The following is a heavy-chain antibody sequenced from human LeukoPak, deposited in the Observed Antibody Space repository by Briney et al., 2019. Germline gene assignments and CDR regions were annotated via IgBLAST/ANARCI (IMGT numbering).Heavy chain of an antibody. CDR1: GGTFSSYA. V-gene: IGHV1-2*02. Sequence: GASVKVSCKASGGTFSSYAISWVRQAPGQGLEWMGWINPNSGGTNYAQKFQGRVTMTRDTSISTAYMELSRLRSDDTAVYYCARGSEVVAAIGFNLNWFDPWGQGTLVTVPS. CDR3: ARGSEVVAAIGFNLNWFDP. J-gene: IGHJ5*02. D-gene: IGHD2-15*01. CDR2: INPNSGGT.